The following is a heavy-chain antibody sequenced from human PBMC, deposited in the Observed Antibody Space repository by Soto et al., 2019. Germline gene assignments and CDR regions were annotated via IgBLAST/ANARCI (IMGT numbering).Heavy chain of an antibody. J-gene: IGHJ4*02. CDR2: ISAAGRTT. V-gene: IGHV3-23*01. D-gene: IGHD1-26*01. Sequence: EVQLLESGGGLVQPGGSLRLSCAPSGFTFSNFAMGWVRQAPGKGLEWVSHISAAGRTTYYADSVKGRFTISRDNSKNTLFLQMDSLRAEDTAVYYCAKDGIEVNGKGYFDYWGQGSLVTVSS. CDR1: GFTFSNFA. CDR3: AKDGIEVNGKGYFDY.